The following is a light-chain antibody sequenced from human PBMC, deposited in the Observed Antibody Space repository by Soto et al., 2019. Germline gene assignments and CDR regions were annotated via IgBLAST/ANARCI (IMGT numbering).Light chain of an antibody. CDR1: QSVSSIY. CDR3: QQYDSSSYT. Sequence: EIVLTQSPGTLSLSPGERATLSCRASQSVSSIYLAWYQQKPGQPPRLLIYGASSRATGNPHRFSGSGSGTDITLTISRLNPENFAVYYYQQYDSSSYTLGQRTKLEIE. CDR2: GAS. V-gene: IGKV3-20*01. J-gene: IGKJ2*01.